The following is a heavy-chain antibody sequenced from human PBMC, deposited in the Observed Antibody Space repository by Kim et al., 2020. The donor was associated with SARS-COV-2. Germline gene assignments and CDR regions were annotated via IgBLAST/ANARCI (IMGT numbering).Heavy chain of an antibody. J-gene: IGHJ6*02. D-gene: IGHD6-19*01. CDR2: IYHSGST. CDR3: ARPPETVAGTSYYGMDV. Sequence: SETLSLTCAVSGGSISSSNWWSWVRQPPGKGLEWIGEIYHSGSTNYNPSLKSRVTISVDKSKNQFSLKLSSVTAADTAVYYCARPPETVAGTSYYGMDVWGQGTTVTVSS. V-gene: IGHV4-4*02. CDR1: GGSISSSNW.